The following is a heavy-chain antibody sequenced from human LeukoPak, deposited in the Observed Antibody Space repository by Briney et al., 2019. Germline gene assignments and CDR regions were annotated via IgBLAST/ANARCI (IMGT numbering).Heavy chain of an antibody. V-gene: IGHV3-7*01. D-gene: IGHD6-6*01. CDR1: GFTFSSYW. CDR2: IKQDGSEK. J-gene: IGHJ4*02. Sequence: PGGSLRLSCAASGFTFSSYWMSWVRQAPGKWLEWVANIKQDGSEKYYVDSVKGRFTISRDNAKNSLYLQMNSLRAEDTAVYYCARELIAARFDYWGQGTLVTVSS. CDR3: ARELIAARFDY.